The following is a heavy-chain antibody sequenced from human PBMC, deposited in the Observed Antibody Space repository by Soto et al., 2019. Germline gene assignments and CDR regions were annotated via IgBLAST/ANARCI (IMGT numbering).Heavy chain of an antibody. CDR3: IKESNPGGLDY. Sequence: GGSLRLSCSGSGFIFSIYAIHWVRQAPGKGLEYVSFISIDGSRTHYADSVKGRFTISRDNAKNSLYLQMNSLRVEDTAVYLCIKESNPGGLDYWGPGTLVTVSS. CDR2: ISIDGSRT. CDR1: GFIFSIYA. J-gene: IGHJ4*02. V-gene: IGHV3-64D*06.